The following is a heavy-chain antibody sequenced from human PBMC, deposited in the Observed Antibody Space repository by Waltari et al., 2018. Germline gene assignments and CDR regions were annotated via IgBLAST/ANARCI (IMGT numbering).Heavy chain of an antibody. Sequence: QVQLQQSGPGLVKPSQTLSLTCAISGYSVSSNSAAWSWIRQSPSRCLEWLGRTYSRSNWYNAYAVSVESRITLNPDTSKNQFSLQLHSVTPEDTAVYYCVRERAHSSFTFDYWGQGTLVTVSS. CDR1: GYSVSSNSAA. J-gene: IGHJ4*02. CDR3: VRERAHSSFTFDY. D-gene: IGHD6-6*01. V-gene: IGHV6-1*01. CDR2: TYSRSNWYN.